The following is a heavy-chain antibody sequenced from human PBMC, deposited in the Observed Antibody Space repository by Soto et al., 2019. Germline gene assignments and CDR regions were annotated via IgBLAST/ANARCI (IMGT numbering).Heavy chain of an antibody. Sequence: EVQLLESGGMLVQPGGSLRLSCAASGFTFSSYTMNWVRQAPGKGLEWVSAISKNGGTTDYADSVKGRFTISRDTSTNTLYLQMNRLRAEDTAVYYCAKSDGSGWLHYFQHWGQGTLVTVSS. V-gene: IGHV3-23*01. CDR3: AKSDGSGWLHYFQH. CDR1: GFTFSSYT. D-gene: IGHD6-19*01. J-gene: IGHJ1*01. CDR2: ISKNGGTT.